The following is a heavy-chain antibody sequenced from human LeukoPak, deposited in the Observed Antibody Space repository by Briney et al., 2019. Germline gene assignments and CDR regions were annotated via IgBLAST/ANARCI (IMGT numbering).Heavy chain of an antibody. J-gene: IGHJ5*02. V-gene: IGHV1-2*02. CDR3: ARHVPLAYIRSGWFDP. CDR1: GYTFTDYY. D-gene: IGHD3-16*01. CDR2: INPNSGGT. Sequence: ASVKVSCKASGYTFTDYYMHWVRQAPGQGLEWMGWINPNSGGTYYAQKFQGRVTMTRDTSVGTAYMELSRLRSDDTAVYYCARHVPLAYIRSGWFDPWGQGTLVTVSS.